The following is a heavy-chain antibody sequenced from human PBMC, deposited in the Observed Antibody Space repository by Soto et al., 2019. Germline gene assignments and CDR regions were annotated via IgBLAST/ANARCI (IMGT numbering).Heavy chain of an antibody. D-gene: IGHD4-4*01. CDR1: GFTFSSYW. V-gene: IGHV3-7*04. J-gene: IGHJ6*02. Sequence: GGSLRLSCAASGFTFSSYWMSWVRQAPGKGLEWVANIKQDGSEKYYVDSVEGRFTISRDNAKNSLYLQMNSLRAEDTAVYYCATDVETTVTTWYYYGMDVWGQGTTVTVSS. CDR2: IKQDGSEK. CDR3: ATDVETTVTTWYYYGMDV.